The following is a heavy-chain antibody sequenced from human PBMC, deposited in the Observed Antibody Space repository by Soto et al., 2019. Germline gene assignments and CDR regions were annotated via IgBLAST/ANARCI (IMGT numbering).Heavy chain of an antibody. CDR1: GFSFSHYW. CDR3: VRDSPHAHFVF. D-gene: IGHD3-3*02. V-gene: IGHV3-74*01. Sequence: DGQLVQSGGGLVQPGGSLRLSCAASGFSFSHYWMHWVRQAPGKGLVWVAHVDVDGSTTNYADFVGGRFTVSRDNAKNALYLQMDSLRGDDTAVYYCVRDSPHAHFVFWGQGNLVTVSA. J-gene: IGHJ4*02. CDR2: VDVDGSTT.